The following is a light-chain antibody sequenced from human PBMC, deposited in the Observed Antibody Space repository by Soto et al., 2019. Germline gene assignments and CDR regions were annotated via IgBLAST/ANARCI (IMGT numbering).Light chain of an antibody. CDR2: DVT. CDR1: SSDVGGYNY. V-gene: IGLV2-11*01. Sequence: QSVRTQPRSVSGSPGQAVTSSCTGTSSDVGGYNYVSWYQHHPGKAPKLIVYDVTQRPSGIPDRFSGSKSGNTASLTISGLQPDDEADYHCCSYADNYFYVFGSGTKVTVL. J-gene: IGLJ1*01. CDR3: CSYADNYFYV.